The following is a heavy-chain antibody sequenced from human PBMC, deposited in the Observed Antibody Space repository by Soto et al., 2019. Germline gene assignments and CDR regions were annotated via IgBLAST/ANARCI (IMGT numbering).Heavy chain of an antibody. CDR2: ISGGGGTT. CDR3: ARGTSLRPGISYHFDH. D-gene: IGHD3-16*02. J-gene: IGHJ5*02. CDR1: RFTFSSYA. V-gene: IGHV3-23*01. Sequence: GGSLRLSCAASRFTFSSYAMSWVRQAPGKGLEWVSTISGGGGTTYYADSVKGRFTISRDNSKNTLFLQMNSLRAEDTAVYNCARGTSLRPGISYHFDHWGQGTLVTVSS.